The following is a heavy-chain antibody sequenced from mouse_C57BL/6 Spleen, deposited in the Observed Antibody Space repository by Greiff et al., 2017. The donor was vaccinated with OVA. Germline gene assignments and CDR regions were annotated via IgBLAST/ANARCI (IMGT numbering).Heavy chain of an antibody. V-gene: IGHV1-64*01. D-gene: IGHD1-1*02. Sequence: VQLQQPGAELVKPGASVKLSCKASGYTFTSYWMHWVKQRPGQGLEWIGMIHPNSGSTNYNEKFKSKATLTVDKSSSTAYMQLSSLTSEDSAVYYCARTPRGDYGNYYAMDYWGQGTSVTVSS. CDR3: ARTPRGDYGNYYAMDY. CDR2: IHPNSGST. CDR1: GYTFTSYW. J-gene: IGHJ4*01.